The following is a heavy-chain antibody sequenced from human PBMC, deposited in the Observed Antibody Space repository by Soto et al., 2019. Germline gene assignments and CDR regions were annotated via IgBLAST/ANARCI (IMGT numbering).Heavy chain of an antibody. J-gene: IGHJ5*01. Sequence: SQTLSLTCAISGDSVSSSSGAWNWIRQSPSRGLEWLGRTYFRSKWYNDYAGSVKSRITISPDTSRNHFSLQLNSVTPEDAAVYYCARARYYYDIREPTRAIYSWFGSWDQGTLVTVSS. CDR1: GDSVSSSSGA. V-gene: IGHV6-1*01. CDR3: ARARYYYDIREPTRAIYSWFGS. D-gene: IGHD3-22*01. CDR2: TYFRSKWYN.